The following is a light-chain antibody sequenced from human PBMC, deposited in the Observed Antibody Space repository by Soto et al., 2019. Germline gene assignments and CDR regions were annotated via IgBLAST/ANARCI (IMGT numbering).Light chain of an antibody. V-gene: IGLV2-14*01. J-gene: IGLJ2*01. CDR2: DVS. Sequence: QSALTQPASVSGSPGQSITISCTGTSSDVGRYNYVSWYQQYPGKAPKLMIYDVSNRPSGVSYRFSGSKSGNTASLTISGLQAEDEADYYCSSYTTSRTHVVFGGGTKLTVL. CDR3: SSYTTSRTHVV. CDR1: SSDVGRYNY.